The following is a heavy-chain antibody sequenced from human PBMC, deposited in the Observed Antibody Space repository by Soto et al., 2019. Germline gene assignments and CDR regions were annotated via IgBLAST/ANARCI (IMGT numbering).Heavy chain of an antibody. V-gene: IGHV4-30-2*01. D-gene: IGHD3-10*01. J-gene: IGHJ5*02. CDR1: GGSITSGNSYS. CDR2: ISHTGST. CDR3: ARAVAPYFGTWFDP. Sequence: SETLSLTCAVSGGSITSGNSYSWSWIRQPPGKGLEWIGSISHTGSTSYNPSLKSRLSMSVDKSKNQFSLRLSSVTAADMAVYYCARAVAPYFGTWFDPWGQGILVTVSS.